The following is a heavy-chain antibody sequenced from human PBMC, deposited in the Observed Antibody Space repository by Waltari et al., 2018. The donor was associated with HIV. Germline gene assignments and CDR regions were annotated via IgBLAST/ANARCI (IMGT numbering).Heavy chain of an antibody. CDR2: FLHSGSI. CDR3: AGGRLTMVRGGPDAFDI. D-gene: IGHD3-10*01. Sequence: QVQLQESGPGLVKPSATLSLTCAVSGYSISSGYYWGWIRQPPGKGLEWIGGFLHSGSIYHHPPLKSRVPISVATSTIQFSLKRSSVTAADTAVYYCAGGRLTMVRGGPDAFDIWGQGTMVTVSS. CDR1: GYSISSGYY. V-gene: IGHV4-38-2*01. J-gene: IGHJ3*02.